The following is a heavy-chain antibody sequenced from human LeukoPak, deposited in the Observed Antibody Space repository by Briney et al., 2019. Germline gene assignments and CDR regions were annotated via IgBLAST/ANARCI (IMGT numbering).Heavy chain of an antibody. CDR2: IYHSGST. D-gene: IGHD3-10*01. J-gene: IGHJ5*02. V-gene: IGHV4-30-2*01. CDR3: ARGWFGGTNWFDP. CDR1: GGSICSGGYS. Sequence: PSQTLSLTCAVSGGSICSGGYSWGWLRQPPGKGVEWIGYIYHSGSTYYNPSLKSRVTISVDRSKTQFSLKLSSVPAADTAVYYCARGWFGGTNWFDPWGQGTLVTVSS.